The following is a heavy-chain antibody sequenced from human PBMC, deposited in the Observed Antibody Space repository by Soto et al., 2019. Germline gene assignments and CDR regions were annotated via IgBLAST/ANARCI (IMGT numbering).Heavy chain of an antibody. D-gene: IGHD6-6*01. CDR1: GYTFTSYY. Sequence: VKVSCKASGYTFTSYYMHWVRQAPGQGLEWMGIINPSGGSTSYAQKFQGRVTMTRDTSTSTVYMELSSLRSEDTAVYYCARTSIAAHPGLPSLVDLQVGMDVWGQGTTVTVSS. CDR2: INPSGGST. V-gene: IGHV1-46*01. J-gene: IGHJ6*02. CDR3: ARTSIAAHPGLPSLVDLQVGMDV.